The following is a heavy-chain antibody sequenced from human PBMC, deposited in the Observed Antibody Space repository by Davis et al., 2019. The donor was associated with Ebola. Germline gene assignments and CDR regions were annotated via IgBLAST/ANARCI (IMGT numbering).Heavy chain of an antibody. D-gene: IGHD5-12*01. CDR1: GGSISNYY. CDR2: IYYSGST. V-gene: IGHV4-59*08. CDR3: ARLGVATTPFDY. Sequence: GSLRLSCSVSGGSISNYYWSWIRQPPGKGLEWIGYIYYSGSTNYNPSLKSRVTISVDTSKNQFSLKLRSVTAADTAVYYCARLGVATTPFDYWGQGTLVTVSS. J-gene: IGHJ4*02.